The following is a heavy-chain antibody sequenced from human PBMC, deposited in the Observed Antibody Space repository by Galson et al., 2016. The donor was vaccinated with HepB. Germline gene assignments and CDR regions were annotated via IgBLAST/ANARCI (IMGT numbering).Heavy chain of an antibody. Sequence: PALVKPTQTLTLTCTFSGFSLSTTGMCVGWIRQPPGRALEWLALIDRDDDKYYSTSLKTRLTISKGTSRNQVVLTMTNMDPVDTATYYCARNPRLAAPTGGHDYYYGMDVWGQGTTVTVSS. CDR2: IDRDDDK. V-gene: IGHV2-70*01. CDR3: ARNPRLAAPTGGHDYYYGMDV. CDR1: GFSLSTTGMC. J-gene: IGHJ6*02. D-gene: IGHD4-17*01.